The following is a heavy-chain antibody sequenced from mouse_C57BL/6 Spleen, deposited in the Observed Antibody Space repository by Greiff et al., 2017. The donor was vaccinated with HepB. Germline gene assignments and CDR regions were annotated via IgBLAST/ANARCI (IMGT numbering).Heavy chain of an antibody. D-gene: IGHD2-4*01. V-gene: IGHV1-20*01. Sequence: EVQLQQSGPELVKPGDSVKISCKASGYSFTGYFMNWVMQSHGKSLEWIGRINPYNGDTFYNQKFKGKATLTVDKSSSTAHMELRSLTSEDSAVYYCASSLDYDYDYYAMDYWGQGTSVTVSS. CDR1: GYSFTGYF. CDR3: ASSLDYDYDYYAMDY. CDR2: INPYNGDT. J-gene: IGHJ4*01.